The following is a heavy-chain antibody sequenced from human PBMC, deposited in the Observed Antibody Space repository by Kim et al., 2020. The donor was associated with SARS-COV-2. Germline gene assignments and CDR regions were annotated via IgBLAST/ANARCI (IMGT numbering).Heavy chain of an antibody. Sequence: SVKVSCKASGGTFSSYAISWVRQAPGQGLEWMGGIIPIFGTANYAQKFQGRVTITADESTSTAYMELSSLRSEDTAVYYCARSNEPYCSSTSCSKPFDYWGQGTLVTVSS. J-gene: IGHJ4*02. CDR2: IIPIFGTA. V-gene: IGHV1-69*13. CDR1: GGTFSSYA. D-gene: IGHD2-2*01. CDR3: ARSNEPYCSSTSCSKPFDY.